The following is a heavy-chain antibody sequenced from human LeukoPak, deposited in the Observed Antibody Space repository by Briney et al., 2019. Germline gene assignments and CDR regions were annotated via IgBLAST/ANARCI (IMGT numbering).Heavy chain of an antibody. Sequence: GGSLRLSCAASGFTFSSFEMNWVRQAPGKGLEWVSYISTSGSTTYYADSVKGRFTISRDNSKNTLFLQMNGLRAEVTAIYYCAKDLHYNYDNSGYMSSFDYWGQGTVVTVSS. CDR2: ISTSGSTT. J-gene: IGHJ4*02. D-gene: IGHD3-22*01. V-gene: IGHV3-48*03. CDR3: AKDLHYNYDNSGYMSSFDY. CDR1: GFTFSSFE.